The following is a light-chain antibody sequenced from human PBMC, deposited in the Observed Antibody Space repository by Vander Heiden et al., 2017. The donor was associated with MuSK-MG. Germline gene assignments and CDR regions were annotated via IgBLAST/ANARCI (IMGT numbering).Light chain of an antibody. CDR1: QGIRNY. CDR2: AAS. Sequence: DIQMTQSPSSLSASVGDRVTITGRASQGIRNYLAWYQQKPGKVPQLLIYAASTLQSGVPSRFSGSGSGADFTLTISGLQPEDVATYYCQKYDSAPHTFGQGTRLEIK. CDR3: QKYDSAPHT. J-gene: IGKJ5*01. V-gene: IGKV1-27*01.